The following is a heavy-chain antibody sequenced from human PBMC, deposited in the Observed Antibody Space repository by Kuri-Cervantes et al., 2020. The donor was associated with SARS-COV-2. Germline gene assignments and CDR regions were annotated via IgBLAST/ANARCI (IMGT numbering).Heavy chain of an antibody. V-gene: IGHV3-7*05. CDR2: IKQDGSEK. J-gene: IGHJ4*02. Sequence: GESLKISCAASGFTFSSYWMSWVRQAPGKGLEWVANIKQDGSEKYYVDSVKGRFTISRDNAKNSLYPQMNSLRAEDTAVYYCATGVRGYSYGPDYWGQGTLVTVSS. CDR3: ATGVRGYSYGPDY. D-gene: IGHD5-18*01. CDR1: GFTFSSYW.